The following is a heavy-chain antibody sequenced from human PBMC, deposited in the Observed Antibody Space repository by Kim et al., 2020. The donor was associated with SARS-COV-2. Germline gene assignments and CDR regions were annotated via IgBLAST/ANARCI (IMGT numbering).Heavy chain of an antibody. CDR2: IYSGDSKT. Sequence: GESLKISCKASGYNFIYYWIGWVRQMPAKGLESMGIIYSGDSKTISSPPFQGQVTISVDKSINTAYLQWSSLKAADTAMYYCARRSGTTQDDAFDIWGQGTMVTVSS. D-gene: IGHD1-7*01. V-gene: IGHV5-51*01. CDR3: ARRSGTTQDDAFDI. CDR1: GYNFIYYW. J-gene: IGHJ3*02.